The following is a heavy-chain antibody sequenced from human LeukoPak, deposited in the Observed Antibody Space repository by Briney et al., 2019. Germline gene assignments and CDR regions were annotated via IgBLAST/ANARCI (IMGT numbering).Heavy chain of an antibody. CDR1: VFTFSSYS. D-gene: IGHD6-19*01. CDR3: ARDGPRSGWNYFVF. Sequence: GVSLRLSCAASVFTFSSYSMNWVRQAPGKGLEWVSFITSSSSTIHYVDSVKGRFIISRDNAKNSLYLQMNSLRAEDRAVYYFARDGPRSGWNYFVFSGHGTLVTVSS. J-gene: IGHJ4*03. V-gene: IGHV3-48*01. CDR2: ITSSSSTI.